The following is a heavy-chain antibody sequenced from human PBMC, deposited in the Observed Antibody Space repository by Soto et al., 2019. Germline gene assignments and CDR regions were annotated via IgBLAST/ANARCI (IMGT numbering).Heavy chain of an antibody. V-gene: IGHV4-31*03. CDR1: GGSISSGGYY. CDR3: ARWSAGIAAASVPRYYFDY. D-gene: IGHD6-13*01. Sequence: TLSLTCTVSGGSISSGGYYWSWIRQHPGKGLEWIGYIYYSGSTYYNPSLKSRVTISVDTSKNQFSLKLSSVTAADTAVYYCARWSAGIAAASVPRYYFDYWGQGTLVTVS. J-gene: IGHJ4*02. CDR2: IYYSGST.